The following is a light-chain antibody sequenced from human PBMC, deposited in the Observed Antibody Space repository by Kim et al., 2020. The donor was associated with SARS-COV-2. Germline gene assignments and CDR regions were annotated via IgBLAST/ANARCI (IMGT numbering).Light chain of an antibody. J-gene: IGLJ3*02. CDR3: FSYAGSGSWV. Sequence: QSALTQPASVSGSPRQSITISCTGTSSDVGRYNLISWYQQHPGKVPKFIIFEVSKWPSGASDRFSGSKSGNTASLTISGLQPEDEADYYCFSYAGSGSWVFGGGTKLTVL. V-gene: IGLV2-23*02. CDR1: SSDVGRYNL. CDR2: EVS.